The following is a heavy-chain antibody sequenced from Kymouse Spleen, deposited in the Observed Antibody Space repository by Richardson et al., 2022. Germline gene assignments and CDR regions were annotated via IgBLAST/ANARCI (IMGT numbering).Heavy chain of an antibody. CDR3: ARSIAVAGSLDY. V-gene: IGHV4-34*01. CDR2: INHSGST. J-gene: IGHJ4*02. D-gene: IGHD6-19*01. CDR1: GGSFSGYY. Sequence: QVQLQQWGAGLLKPSETLSLTCAVYGGSFSGYYWSWIRQPPGKGLEWIGEINHSGSTNYNPSLKSRVTISVDTSKNQFSLKLSSVTAADTAVYYCARSIAVAGSLDYWGQGTLVTVSS.